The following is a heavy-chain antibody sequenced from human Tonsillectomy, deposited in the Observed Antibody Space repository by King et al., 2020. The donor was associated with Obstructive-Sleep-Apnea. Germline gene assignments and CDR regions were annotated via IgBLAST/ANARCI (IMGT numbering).Heavy chain of an antibody. J-gene: IGHJ4*02. CDR1: GFTFDDYA. D-gene: IGHD2-15*01. CDR3: AKDMTPHVFYYFDF. CDR2: ISWNSDSI. V-gene: IGHV3-9*01. Sequence: VQLVESGGGLVQPGRSLRLSCAASGFTFDDYAIHWVRQAPGKGLEWVSGISWNSDSINYVDSVKGRLTISRDNAKNSLYLQMNSLRAEDTAFYYCAKDMTPHVFYYFDFWGQGTLVTVSS.